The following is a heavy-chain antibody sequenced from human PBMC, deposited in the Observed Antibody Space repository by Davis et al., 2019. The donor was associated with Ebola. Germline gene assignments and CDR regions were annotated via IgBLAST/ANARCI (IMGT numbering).Heavy chain of an antibody. Sequence: GESLKISCTASGFPFSSYNMNWVRQVPGKGLEWVSSISGSSYYIYYAVSVMGRFTISRDNSKNTLYLQMNSLRAEDTAVYYCARRSHYWGQGTLVTVSS. CDR1: GFPFSSYN. V-gene: IGHV3-21*01. J-gene: IGHJ4*02. CDR2: ISGSSYYI. D-gene: IGHD6-6*01. CDR3: ARRSHY.